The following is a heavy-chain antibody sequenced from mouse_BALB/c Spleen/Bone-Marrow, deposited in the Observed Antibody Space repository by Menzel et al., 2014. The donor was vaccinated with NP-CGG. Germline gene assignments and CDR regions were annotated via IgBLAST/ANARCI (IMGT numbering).Heavy chain of an antibody. CDR1: GFTFSCYG. V-gene: IGHV5-6-3*01. CDR3: ARDMITTRGFAY. D-gene: IGHD2-4*01. J-gene: IGHJ3*01. CDR2: INSNGGST. Sequence: EVKLVESGGGLVQPGGSLKLSCAASGFTFSCYGMSWVRQTPDKRLELVATINSNGGSTYYPDSVKGRFTISRDNAKNTLYLQMSSLKSEDTAMYYCARDMITTRGFAYWGQGTLVTVSA.